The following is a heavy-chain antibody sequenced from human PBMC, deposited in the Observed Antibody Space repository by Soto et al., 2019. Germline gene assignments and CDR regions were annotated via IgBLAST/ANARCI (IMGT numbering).Heavy chain of an antibody. Sequence: SETLSLTCAVSGGSISSSNWWSWVRQPPGKGLEWIGEIYHSGSTNYNPSLKSRVTISVDKSKNQFSLKLSSVTAADTAVYYCARDSGIVVVPAAPLNGMDVWGQGTTVTVSS. D-gene: IGHD2-2*01. CDR1: GGSISSSNW. CDR2: IYHSGST. CDR3: ARDSGIVVVPAAPLNGMDV. J-gene: IGHJ6*02. V-gene: IGHV4-4*02.